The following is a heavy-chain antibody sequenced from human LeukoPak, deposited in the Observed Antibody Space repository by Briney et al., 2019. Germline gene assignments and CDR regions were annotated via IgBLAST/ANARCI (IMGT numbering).Heavy chain of an antibody. D-gene: IGHD3-16*01. Sequence: SETLSLTCAVSGGSISSSNWWSWVRQPPGKGLEWIGETYHSGSTNYNPSLKSRVTISVDTSRNQFSLNLSSVTAADTAVYYCARHYGPWGQGTLVAVSS. CDR1: GGSISSSNW. CDR3: ARHYGP. V-gene: IGHV4-4*02. CDR2: TYHSGST. J-gene: IGHJ5*02.